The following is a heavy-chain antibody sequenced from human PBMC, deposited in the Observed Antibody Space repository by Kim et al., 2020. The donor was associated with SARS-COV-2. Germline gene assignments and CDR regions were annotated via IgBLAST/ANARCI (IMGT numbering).Heavy chain of an antibody. V-gene: IGHV1-3*01. Sequence: KCQGRVTITRDTSARTAYMELSSLRSEDTAVYYCARVTAAAGRSYYGMDVWGQGTTVTVSS. J-gene: IGHJ6*02. CDR3: ARVTAAAGRSYYGMDV. D-gene: IGHD6-13*01.